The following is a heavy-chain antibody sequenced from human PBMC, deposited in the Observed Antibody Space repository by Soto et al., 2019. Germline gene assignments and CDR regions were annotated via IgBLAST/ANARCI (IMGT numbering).Heavy chain of an antibody. V-gene: IGHV3-11*06. CDR3: VRDIARVGDTYYYDY. CDR1: GFTFSDYY. Sequence: PGGSLRLSCAASGFTFSDYYMSWIRQAPGKGLEWVSYISSSSSDTNYADSVRGRFTISRDNAKNSLYLQMNGLRAEDTAVYYCVRDIARVGDTYYYDYRCQGTLVTVSS. J-gene: IGHJ4*02. D-gene: IGHD1-26*01. CDR2: ISSSSSDT.